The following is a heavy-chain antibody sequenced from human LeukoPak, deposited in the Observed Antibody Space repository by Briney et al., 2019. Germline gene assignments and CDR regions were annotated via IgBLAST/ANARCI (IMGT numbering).Heavy chain of an antibody. Sequence: SRPTLAKPTQTLTLSCTFSGFSLSTSGVGVGWIRQPPGKALEWLAIIYWDDDKRYRPSLKSRLTSTKDTSKNQVVLTMTNMEPVDTATYYCAHSGYYESSGSYDYFDSCGEGAL. CDR2: IYWDDDK. D-gene: IGHD3-22*01. J-gene: IGHJ4*02. V-gene: IGHV2-5*02. CDR3: AHSGYYESSGSYDYFDS. CDR1: GFSLSTSGVG.